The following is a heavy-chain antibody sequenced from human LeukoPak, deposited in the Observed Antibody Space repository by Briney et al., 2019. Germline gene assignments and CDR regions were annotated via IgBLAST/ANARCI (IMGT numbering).Heavy chain of an antibody. Sequence: ASVKVSCKASGYTFTSYYMHWVRQAPGQGLEWMGLINPSGGSTSYAQKFQGRVTMTRDTSTSTAYMELSSLRSEDTAVYYCARIAVSSSWKRVPSYYDGMDVWGQGTTVTVSS. D-gene: IGHD6-13*01. J-gene: IGHJ6*02. V-gene: IGHV1-46*01. CDR1: GYTFTSYY. CDR2: INPSGGST. CDR3: ARIAVSSSWKRVPSYYDGMDV.